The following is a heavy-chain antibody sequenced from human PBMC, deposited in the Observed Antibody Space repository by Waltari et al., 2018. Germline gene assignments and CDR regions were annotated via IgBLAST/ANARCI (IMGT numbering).Heavy chain of an antibody. CDR2: IWYDGSNK. D-gene: IGHD6-13*01. Sequence: QVQLVESGGGVVQPGRSLRLSCAASGFPFSSYGMHWVRQAPGKGLEWVAGIWYDGSNKDHADSVKGRFTISRDNSKNTLYLQMNSRRAEDTAVYYGARGAIAAAGAFDIWGQGTMVTVSS. V-gene: IGHV3-33*01. CDR1: GFPFSSYG. J-gene: IGHJ3*02. CDR3: ARGAIAAAGAFDI.